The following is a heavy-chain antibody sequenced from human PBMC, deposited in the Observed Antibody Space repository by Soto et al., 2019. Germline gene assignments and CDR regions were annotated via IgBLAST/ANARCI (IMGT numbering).Heavy chain of an antibody. CDR2: IYDSGST. Sequence: SETLSLTCTVSGDSINKYYWTWIRQPPGKGLEWIGYIYDSGSTSYNPSLKSRLTISVDTSKNQFSLKLKSVTAADTAVYYCARGTKYYYRGMDVWGQGTTVTVSS. V-gene: IGHV4-59*01. J-gene: IGHJ6*02. CDR1: GDSINKYY. CDR3: ARGTKYYYRGMDV.